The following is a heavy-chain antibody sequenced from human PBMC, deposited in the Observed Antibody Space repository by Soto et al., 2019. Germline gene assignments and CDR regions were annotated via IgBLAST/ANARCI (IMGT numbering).Heavy chain of an antibody. V-gene: IGHV4-59*01. CDR1: GGSISSYY. CDR2: IDYSGST. Sequence: QVQLQESGPGLVKPSETLSLTCTVSGGSISSYYWSWIRQPPGKGLEWIGEIDYSGSTNYNPSLKSRVTISVDTSKNQFSLKLSSVTAADTAVYYCARGTEGYCSGGSCYTDYYYYYYMDVWGKGTTVTVSS. CDR3: ARGTEGYCSGGSCYTDYYYYYYMDV. J-gene: IGHJ6*03. D-gene: IGHD2-15*01.